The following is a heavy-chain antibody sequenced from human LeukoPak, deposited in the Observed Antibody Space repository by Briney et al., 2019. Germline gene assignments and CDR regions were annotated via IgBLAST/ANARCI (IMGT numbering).Heavy chain of an antibody. J-gene: IGHJ3*02. CDR1: GGTFSSYA. Sequence: GLSVKFSCKASGGTFSSYAISWVRQAPGQGLEWMGGITPIFGTANYAQKFQGRVTITADESTSTAYMELSSLRSEDTAVYYCARVLRYFDWADAFDIWGQGTMVTDSS. CDR2: ITPIFGTA. V-gene: IGHV1-69*01. CDR3: ARVLRYFDWADAFDI. D-gene: IGHD3-9*01.